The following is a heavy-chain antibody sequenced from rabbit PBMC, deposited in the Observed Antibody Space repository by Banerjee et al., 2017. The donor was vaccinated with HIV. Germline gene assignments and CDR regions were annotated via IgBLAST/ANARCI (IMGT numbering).Heavy chain of an antibody. CDR1: GFSFSSNYY. CDR3: TRGLADYTYDDVGYAYAKWYFNL. CDR2: IYAGTSGIT. J-gene: IGHJ4*01. D-gene: IGHD6-1*01. V-gene: IGHV1S45*01. Sequence: QEQLEESGGGLVKPEGSLTLTCTASGFSFSSNYYVCWVRQAPGKGLEWIACIYAGTSGITYYASWAKGRFTISKTSSTTVTLQVTSLTAADTATYFCTRGLADYTYDDVGYAYAKWYFNLWGQGTLVTVS.